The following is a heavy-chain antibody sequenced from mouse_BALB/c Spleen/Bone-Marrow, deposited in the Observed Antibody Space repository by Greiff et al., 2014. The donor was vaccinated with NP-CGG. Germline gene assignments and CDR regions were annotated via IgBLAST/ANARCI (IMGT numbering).Heavy chain of an antibody. CDR3: ARYYYGSSYFDY. Sequence: VHVKQSGAELVKPGASVKLSCTASGFNIKDTYMHWVKQRPEQGLEWIGRIDPANGNTKYDPKFQGKATITADTSSNTAYLQLSRLTSEDTAFYYCARYYYGSSYFDYWGQGTTLTVSS. V-gene: IGHV14-3*02. CDR1: GFNIKDTY. CDR2: IDPANGNT. J-gene: IGHJ2*01. D-gene: IGHD1-1*01.